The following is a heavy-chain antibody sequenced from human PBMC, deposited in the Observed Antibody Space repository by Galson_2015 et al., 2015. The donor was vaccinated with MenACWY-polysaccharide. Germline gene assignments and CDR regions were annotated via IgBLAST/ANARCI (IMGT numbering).Heavy chain of an antibody. CDR2: MNPKSGNT. D-gene: IGHD5-18*01. Sequence: SVKASCKASGYTFTSYDINWVRQATGQGLEWMGWMNPKSGNTGFAQKFQVRVTMTRNTSISTAYMELSSLTSEDTAVYYCVREKQLKIDFWGQGTLVTVSS. CDR1: GYTFTSYD. V-gene: IGHV1-8*01. J-gene: IGHJ4*02. CDR3: VREKQLKIDF.